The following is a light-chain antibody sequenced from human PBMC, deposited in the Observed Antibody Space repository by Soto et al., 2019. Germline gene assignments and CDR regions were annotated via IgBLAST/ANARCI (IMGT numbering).Light chain of an antibody. CDR3: SSYASSSTFYV. CDR1: SSDFGGYNY. J-gene: IGLJ1*01. V-gene: IGLV2-14*01. CDR2: DVS. Sequence: QSVLTQPAPVSGSPGQSITISCTGTSSDFGGYNYVSWYQQHPGKAPKLMIYDVSNRPSGVSNRFSGSKSGNTASLTISGLQAEDEADYYCSSYASSSTFYVFGTGTKVTVL.